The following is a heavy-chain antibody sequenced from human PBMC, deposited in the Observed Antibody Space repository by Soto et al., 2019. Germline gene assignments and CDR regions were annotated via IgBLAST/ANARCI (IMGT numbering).Heavy chain of an antibody. CDR3: ARGFLLEQQLAPFDD. D-gene: IGHD6-13*01. J-gene: IGHJ4*02. V-gene: IGHV1-3*01. Sequence: ASVKVSCKASGYTFTMHWVRQAPGQRLEWMGWINAANGNTQHSQKFQGRVTITRDTSASTAYMELSSLRSEDTAVYYCARGFLLEQQLAPFDDWGQVTLVTVSS. CDR2: INAANGNT. CDR1: GYTFT.